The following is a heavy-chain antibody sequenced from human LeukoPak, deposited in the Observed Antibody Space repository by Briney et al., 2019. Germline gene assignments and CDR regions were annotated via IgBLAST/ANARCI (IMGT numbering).Heavy chain of an antibody. J-gene: IGHJ4*02. Sequence: GGSLRLSCAASGFTFSSYSMNWVRQAPGKGLEWVSSISSSSSYIYYADSVKGRFTISRDNAKNSLYLQMNSLRAEDTAVYYCARSGYSSGLGGDYWGQGTLVTVSP. D-gene: IGHD6-19*01. CDR1: GFTFSSYS. CDR3: ARSGYSSGLGGDY. CDR2: ISSSSSYI. V-gene: IGHV3-21*01.